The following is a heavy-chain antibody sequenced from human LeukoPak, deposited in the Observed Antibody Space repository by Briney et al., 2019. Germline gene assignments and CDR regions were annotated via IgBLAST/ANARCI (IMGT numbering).Heavy chain of an antibody. CDR1: GYSFTSHW. D-gene: IGHD3-22*01. Sequence: GESLKISCKGSGYSFTSHWIGWVRQMPGKGLEWMGIIYPGDSDTRYSPSFQGQVTISADKSISTAYLQWSSLKASDTAMYYCASTYYYDSSGYYYVHDAFDIWGQGTMVTVSS. CDR3: ASTYYYDSSGYYYVHDAFDI. CDR2: IYPGDSDT. V-gene: IGHV5-51*01. J-gene: IGHJ3*02.